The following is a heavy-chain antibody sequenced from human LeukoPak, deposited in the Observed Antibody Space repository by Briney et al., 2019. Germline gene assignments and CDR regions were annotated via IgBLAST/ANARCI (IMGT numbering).Heavy chain of an antibody. J-gene: IGHJ4*02. CDR2: IYHSGST. D-gene: IGHD3-22*01. V-gene: IGHV4-59*08. Sequence: SETLSLTCTISGGSLSPYYWNWIRQPAGKGLEWIGSIYHSGSTYYNPSLKSRVTISVDTSKNQFSLKLSSVTAADTAVYYCARPYYDSSGRAMDFDYWGQGTLVTVSS. CDR3: ARPYYDSSGRAMDFDY. CDR1: GGSLSPYY.